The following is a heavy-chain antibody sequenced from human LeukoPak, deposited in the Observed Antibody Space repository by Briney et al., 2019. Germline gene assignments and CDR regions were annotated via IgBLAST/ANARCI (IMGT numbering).Heavy chain of an antibody. CDR3: ARWDYYDYVWGSYRDIYYFDY. CDR2: IIPIFGTA. CDR1: GGTFSSYA. J-gene: IGHJ4*02. V-gene: IGHV1-69*05. Sequence: SVKVSCKASGGTFSSYAISWVRQAPGQGLEWMGGIIPIFGTANYAQKFQGRVTITTDESTSTAYMELSSLRSEGTAVYYCARWDYYDYVWGSYRDIYYFDYWGQGTLVTVSS. D-gene: IGHD3-16*02.